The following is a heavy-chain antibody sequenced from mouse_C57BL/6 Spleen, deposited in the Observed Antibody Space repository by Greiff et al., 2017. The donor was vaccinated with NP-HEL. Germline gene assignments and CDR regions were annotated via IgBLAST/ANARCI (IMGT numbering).Heavy chain of an antibody. CDR3: ARHEERWSFAY. Sequence: LVESGAELVKPGASVKLSCKASGYTFTEYTIHWVKQRSGQGLEWIGWFYPGSGGIKYNEKFKDKATLTADKSSSTAYMVLSRLKSEDYAVYFCARHEERWSFAYWGQGTLVTVSA. D-gene: IGHD2-3*01. CDR2: FYPGSGGI. V-gene: IGHV1-62-2*01. CDR1: GYTFTEYT. J-gene: IGHJ3*01.